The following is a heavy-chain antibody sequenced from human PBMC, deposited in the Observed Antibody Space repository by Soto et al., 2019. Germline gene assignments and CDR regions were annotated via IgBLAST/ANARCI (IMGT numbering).Heavy chain of an antibody. CDR3: ARGGSFLAYNWFDP. J-gene: IGHJ5*02. CDR1: GGSISSYY. D-gene: IGHD2-15*01. CDR2: IYYSGST. V-gene: IGHV4-59*01. Sequence: SETLSLTCTVSGGSISSYYWSWIRQPPGKGLEWIGYIYYSGSTNYNPSLKSRVTISVDTSKNQFSLKLSSVTAADTAVYYCARGGSFLAYNWFDPSGQGTLVTVSS.